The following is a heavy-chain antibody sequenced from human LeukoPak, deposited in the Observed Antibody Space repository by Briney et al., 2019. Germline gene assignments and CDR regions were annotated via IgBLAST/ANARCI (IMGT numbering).Heavy chain of an antibody. CDR2: ISSSGRLI. D-gene: IGHD1-1*01. Sequence: GGSLRLSCVVSGFSVSDYDMSWIRQTPGRGLEWISYISSSGRLIKHLESVKGRFTMSRDDAKNSLFLEMTSLRVDDTAVYFCARDPGTTSDSWGQGTLATVSS. V-gene: IGHV3-11*04. CDR3: ARDPGTTSDS. CDR1: GFSVSDYD. J-gene: IGHJ5*02.